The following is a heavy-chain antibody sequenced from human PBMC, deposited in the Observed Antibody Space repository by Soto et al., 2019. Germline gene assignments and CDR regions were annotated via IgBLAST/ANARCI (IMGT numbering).Heavy chain of an antibody. CDR3: AGSSSSSPNWFDP. CDR2: IYHSGST. V-gene: IGHV4-30-2*01. D-gene: IGHD6-13*01. CDR1: GGSISSGGDS. Sequence: SETLSVTSAVSGGSISSGGDSWSWIRQPPGKGLEWIGYIYHSGSTYYNPSLKSRVTISVDRSKNQFSLKLSSVTAADTAVYYCAGSSSSSPNWFDPWGQGTLVTVSS. J-gene: IGHJ5*02.